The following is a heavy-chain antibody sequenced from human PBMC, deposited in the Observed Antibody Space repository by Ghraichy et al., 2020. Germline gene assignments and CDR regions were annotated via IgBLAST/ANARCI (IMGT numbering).Heavy chain of an antibody. D-gene: IGHD2-15*01. CDR2: ISARTGQT. CDR1: GYIFNTYS. J-gene: IGHJ4*02. V-gene: IGHV1-18*04. CDR3: ARGPYCDGDSCFSFRFDY. Sequence: ASVKVSCKASGYIFNTYSISWVRQAPGKGLEWMGWISARTGQTNYARNLQGRVNMTTETSTTTAYMELGSLTSDDTAVYYCARGPYCDGDSCFSFRFDYWGQGTLVTVSS.